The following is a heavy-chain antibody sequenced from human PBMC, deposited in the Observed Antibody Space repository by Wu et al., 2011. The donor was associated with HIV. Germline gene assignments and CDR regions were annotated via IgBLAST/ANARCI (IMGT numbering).Heavy chain of an antibody. D-gene: IGHD3-3*01. J-gene: IGHJ6*03. CDR1: GGTFSTYA. Sequence: KASGGTFSTYAFRLGATGPGQGLSGWKVIPILGTTNYAQKFRGRVTITADESTTTTYLELSSLRSEDTAVYYCARAYDLWSGSGYYYYMDVWGKGTTVSVSS. V-gene: IGHV1-69*01. CDR2: IPILGTT. CDR3: ARAYDLWSGSGYYYYMDV.